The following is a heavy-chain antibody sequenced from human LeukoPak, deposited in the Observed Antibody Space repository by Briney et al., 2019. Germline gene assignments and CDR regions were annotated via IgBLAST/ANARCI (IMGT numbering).Heavy chain of an antibody. Sequence: GESLKISFKSSGYSFTNYWIGWVRQVPGKGPEGVGMIYPGDSDTRYSPSFQGQVTTSADKSISTAYLQWSSLKASDTAMYYCATSLGYCSSTSCQNWFDPWGQGTLVTVSS. J-gene: IGHJ5*02. D-gene: IGHD2-2*01. CDR1: GYSFTNYW. CDR3: ATSLGYCSSTSCQNWFDP. V-gene: IGHV5-51*01. CDR2: IYPGDSDT.